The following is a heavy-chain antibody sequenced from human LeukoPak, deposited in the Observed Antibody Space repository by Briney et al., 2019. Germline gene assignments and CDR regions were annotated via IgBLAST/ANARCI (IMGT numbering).Heavy chain of an antibody. Sequence: SQTLSLTCTVSGGSISSDNYSWSWIRQPAGKGLEWIGRIYVSGSTTYNPSLESRVTMSLDTSKNQFSLNLSSVTAADTAVYFCARVINHYYGSGSYYRDPFNCFDPWGQGPLVTVSS. D-gene: IGHD3-10*01. J-gene: IGHJ5*02. V-gene: IGHV4-61*02. CDR2: IYVSGST. CDR1: GGSISSDNYS. CDR3: ARVINHYYGSGSYYRDPFNCFDP.